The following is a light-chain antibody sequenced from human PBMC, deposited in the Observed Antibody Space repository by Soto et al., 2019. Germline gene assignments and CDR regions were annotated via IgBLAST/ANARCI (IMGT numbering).Light chain of an antibody. CDR1: SSDVGGYNY. Sequence: QSALTQPPSASGSPGQSVTISCTGTSSDVGGYNYVSWYQQHPGKAPKLMIYELSQRPSGVPDRFSGSKSGNTASLTVSGLQAEDEADYYCNSYAGSNNVFGTGTKVTVL. CDR2: ELS. J-gene: IGLJ1*01. V-gene: IGLV2-8*01. CDR3: NSYAGSNNV.